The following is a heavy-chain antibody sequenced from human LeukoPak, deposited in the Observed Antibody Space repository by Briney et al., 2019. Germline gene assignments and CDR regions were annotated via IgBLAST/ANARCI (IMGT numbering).Heavy chain of an antibody. J-gene: IGHJ4*02. CDR1: GFTFSSYA. V-gene: IGHV3-23*01. Sequence: GGSLRLSCVASGFTFSSYAMSWFRQAPGRGLEWVSAIDGSGGSTYYADSVKGRFTISRDNSKNTLYLQMHSLRAEDTAIYYYAKDRRLPWDYFDSWGQGTQVTVSS. D-gene: IGHD5-12*01. CDR2: IDGSGGST. CDR3: AKDRRLPWDYFDS.